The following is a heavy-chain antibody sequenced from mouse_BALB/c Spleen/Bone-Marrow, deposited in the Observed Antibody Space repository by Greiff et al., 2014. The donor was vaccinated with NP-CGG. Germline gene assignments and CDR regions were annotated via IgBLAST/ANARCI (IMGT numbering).Heavy chain of an antibody. V-gene: IGHV1-7*01. D-gene: IGHD3-2*01. CDR1: GYIFTSYW. CDR3: ARRGDSSGYPFAY. CDR2: INPSTGYT. Sequence: VKLQESGAELAKPGASVKMSCKASGYIFTSYWMHWVKQRPGQGLEWIGYINPSTGYTEHNQRFKDKATLTADKSSSTAYMQLSSLTSEDSAVYYCARRGDSSGYPFAYWGQGTLVTVSA. J-gene: IGHJ3*01.